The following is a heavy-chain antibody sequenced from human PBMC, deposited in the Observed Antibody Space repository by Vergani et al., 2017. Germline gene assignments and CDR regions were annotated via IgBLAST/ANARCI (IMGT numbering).Heavy chain of an antibody. D-gene: IGHD6-19*01. CDR3: ASHSSGWYHPDY. V-gene: IGHV3-21*01. CDR1: GFTFSSYS. Sequence: EVQLVESGGGLVQPGGSLRLSCAASGFTFSSYSMNWVRQAPGKGLEWVSSISSSSSYIYYADSVKGRFTISRDNAKNSLYLQMNSLRAEDTAVYYCASHSSGWYHPDYWGQGTLVTVSS. J-gene: IGHJ4*02. CDR2: ISSSSSYI.